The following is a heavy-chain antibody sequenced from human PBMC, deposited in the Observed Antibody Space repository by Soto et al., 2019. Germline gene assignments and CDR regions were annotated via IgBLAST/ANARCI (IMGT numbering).Heavy chain of an antibody. D-gene: IGHD5-12*01. CDR3: ARCEMATINVAFDI. V-gene: IGHV1-69*13. CDR1: GGTFSSYA. Sequence: SVKVSCKASGGTFSSYAISWLRQAPGQGLEWMGGIIPIFGTANYAQKFQGRVTITADESTSTAYMELSSLRSEDTAVYYCARCEMATINVAFDIWGQGTMVTVSS. CDR2: IIPIFGTA. J-gene: IGHJ3*02.